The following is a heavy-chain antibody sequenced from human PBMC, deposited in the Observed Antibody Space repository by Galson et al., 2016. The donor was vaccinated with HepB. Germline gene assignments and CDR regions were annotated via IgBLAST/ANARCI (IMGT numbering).Heavy chain of an antibody. D-gene: IGHD3-16*01. CDR3: ARGSDAFAFDF. J-gene: IGHJ4*02. V-gene: IGHV4-31*03. Sequence: TLSLTCTVSGGSIISGGYYWTWIRQHPGKGLEWIAYIYYSGSTYYNPSLKSRITITLDTSKNVFSLKLTSVTAADTALYYWARGSDAFAFDFWGQGTLVTVSS. CDR2: IYYSGST. CDR1: GGSIISGGYY.